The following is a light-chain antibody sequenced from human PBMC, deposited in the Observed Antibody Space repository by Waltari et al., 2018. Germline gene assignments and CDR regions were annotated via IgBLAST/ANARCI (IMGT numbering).Light chain of an antibody. CDR1: SSDVGGYSL. CDR2: EDR. J-gene: IGLJ1*01. CDR3: CSYAGYSTYV. V-gene: IGLV2-23*01. Sequence: QSALTQPASVSGSPGQSITISCTGTSSDVGGYSLVSWYQQHPGKAPKLILYEDRTRPSVVSDRFSVSTSGNTASLTISGLQAEDEADYFCCSYAGYSTYVFGTGTKVTVL.